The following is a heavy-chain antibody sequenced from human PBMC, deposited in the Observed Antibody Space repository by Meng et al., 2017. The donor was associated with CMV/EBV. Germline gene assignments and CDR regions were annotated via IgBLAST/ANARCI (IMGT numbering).Heavy chain of an antibody. V-gene: IGHV1-69*02. J-gene: IGHJ4*02. CDR1: GGTFSSYT. D-gene: IGHD2-2*02. CDR2: IIPILGIA. Sequence: SVKVSCKASGGTFSSYTISWVRQAPGQGLEWMGRIIPILGIANYAQKFQGRVTITADKSTSTAYMELSSLRTEDTAVYYCARGGSPDIVVVPAAIEFDYWGQGTLVTVSS. CDR3: ARGGSPDIVVVPAAIEFDY.